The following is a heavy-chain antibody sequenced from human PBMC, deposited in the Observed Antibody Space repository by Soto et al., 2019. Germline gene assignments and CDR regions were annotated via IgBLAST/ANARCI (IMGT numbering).Heavy chain of an antibody. D-gene: IGHD2-2*01. CDR2: IYSSGST. CDR3: ARHGCRRTGCLNGMAYYFDY. J-gene: IGHJ4*02. Sequence: SETLSLTCTVSGCSISGYYWSWIGQPPGKGLEWVGYIYSSGSTKYNPSLKSRVTISVDTSKNQFSLKLYSVTAADTAVYYCARHGCRRTGCLNGMAYYFDYWGQRTPVTVAS. V-gene: IGHV4-59*08. CDR1: GCSISGYY.